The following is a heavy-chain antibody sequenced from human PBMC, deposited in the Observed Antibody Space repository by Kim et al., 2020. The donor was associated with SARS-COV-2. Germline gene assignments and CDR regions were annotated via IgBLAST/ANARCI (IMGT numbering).Heavy chain of an antibody. CDR2: IYYSGST. CDR1: GGSISSYY. V-gene: IGHV4-59*13. D-gene: IGHD3-10*01. J-gene: IGHJ5*02. CDR3: ARWVRVGYYYGSGSYYNWFDP. Sequence: SETLSLTCTVSGGSISSYYWSWIRQPPGKGLEWIGYIYYSGSTNYNPSLKSRVTISVDTSKNQFSLKLSSVTAADTAVYYCARWVRVGYYYGSGSYYNWFDPWGQGTLVTVSS.